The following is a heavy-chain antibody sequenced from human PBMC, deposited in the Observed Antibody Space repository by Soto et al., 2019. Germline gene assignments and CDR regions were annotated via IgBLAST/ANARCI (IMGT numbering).Heavy chain of an antibody. V-gene: IGHV3-33*01. CDR2: IWHDGSNK. Sequence: QVQLVESGGGVVQPGRSLRLSCAASGFFFNSYGMHWVRQAPGKGLEWVAGIWHDGSNKYYADSVKGRFTISRDNSKNKLYLQMHSLRADDTAVYYCARCVLGWGGKYDDGLDLWGQGTTVTVSS. CDR3: ARCVLGWGGKYDDGLDL. CDR1: GFFFNSYG. J-gene: IGHJ6*02. D-gene: IGHD2-8*02.